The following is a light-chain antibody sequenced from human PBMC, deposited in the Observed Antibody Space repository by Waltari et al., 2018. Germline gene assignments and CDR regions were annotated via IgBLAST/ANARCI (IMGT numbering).Light chain of an antibody. CDR1: QSVRTY. Sequence: ELVLTQSPGTLSLSPGERATLACRASQSVRTYLAWYQHKPGQAPRLLIYGASTRATGIPDSFSGSGSGTDFSLTISRLEPEDAAVYYCQNHERLPATFGQGTKVEIK. V-gene: IGKV3-20*01. CDR3: QNHERLPAT. J-gene: IGKJ1*01. CDR2: GAS.